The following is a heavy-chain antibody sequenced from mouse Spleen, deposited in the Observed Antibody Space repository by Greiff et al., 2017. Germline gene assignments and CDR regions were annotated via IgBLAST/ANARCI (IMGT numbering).Heavy chain of an antibody. CDR1: GYTFSSYW. Sequence: VQLQQSGAELMKPGASVKISCKATGYTFSSYWIEWVKQRPGHGLEWIGEILPGSGSTNYNEKFKGKATFTADTSSNTAYMQLSSLTSEDSAVYYCARRGYGYYFDYWGQGTTLTVSS. J-gene: IGHJ2*01. V-gene: IGHV1-9*01. CDR2: ILPGSGST. CDR3: ARRGYGYYFDY. D-gene: IGHD1-2*01.